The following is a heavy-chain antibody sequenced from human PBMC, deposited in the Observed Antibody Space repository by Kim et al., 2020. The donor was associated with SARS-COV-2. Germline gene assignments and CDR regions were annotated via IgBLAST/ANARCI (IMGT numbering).Heavy chain of an antibody. CDR1: GFNFSNHA. V-gene: IGHV3-23*03. CDR2: IYSGDSST. J-gene: IGHJ4*02. D-gene: IGHD2-21*02. CDR3: TSCGGDCYHFDF. Sequence: GGSLRLSCAGSGFNFSNHAMSWVRQAPGKGLEWVSIIYSGDSSTYYADSVKGRFTISRDNSKKKSYLQMNTLRAEDTAIYYCTSCGGDCYHFDFWGQGTRVTVSS.